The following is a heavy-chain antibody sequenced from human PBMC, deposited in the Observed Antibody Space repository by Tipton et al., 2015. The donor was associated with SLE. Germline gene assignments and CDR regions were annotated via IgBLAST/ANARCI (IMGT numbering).Heavy chain of an antibody. V-gene: IGHV4-39*07. J-gene: IGHJ3*02. CDR2: IYYSGST. D-gene: IGHD3-22*01. Sequence: LRLSCTVSGGSLSSSSYYWGWIRQPPGEGLEWIGSIYYSGSTSYNPSLKSRVTISVDTSKNQFSLKLSSVTAADTAVYYCARLVNYYDRGAFDIWGQGTMVTVSS. CDR1: GGSLSSSSYY. CDR3: ARLVNYYDRGAFDI.